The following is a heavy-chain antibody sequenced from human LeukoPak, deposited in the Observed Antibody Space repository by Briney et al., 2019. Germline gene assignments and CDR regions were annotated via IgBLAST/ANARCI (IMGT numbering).Heavy chain of an antibody. J-gene: IGHJ6*02. CDR3: ARGTSSWYYYYYGMDV. V-gene: IGHV1-8*01. CDR1: GYTFTSYD. D-gene: IGHD6-13*01. CDR2: MNPNSGNT. Sequence: GASVKVSCKASGYTFTSYDINWVRQATGQGLEWMGWMNPNSGNTGYAQKFQGRVTMTRNTSISTAYTELSSLRSEDTAVYYCARGTSSWYYYYYGMDVWGQGTTVTVSS.